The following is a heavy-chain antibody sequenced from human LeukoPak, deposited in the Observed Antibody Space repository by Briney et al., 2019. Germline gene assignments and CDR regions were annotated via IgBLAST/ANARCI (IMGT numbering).Heavy chain of an antibody. CDR2: IYPSDSDA. Sequence: GESLQISCKGSEYSFTNYWIGWVRQMPGKGLEWMGIIYPSDSDARYSPSFQGQVTISADKSISTAYLQWTSLKATDTAIYYCARTSSGWSHFDSWGQGTLVTVSS. D-gene: IGHD6-19*01. V-gene: IGHV5-51*01. J-gene: IGHJ4*02. CDR3: ARTSSGWSHFDS. CDR1: EYSFTNYW.